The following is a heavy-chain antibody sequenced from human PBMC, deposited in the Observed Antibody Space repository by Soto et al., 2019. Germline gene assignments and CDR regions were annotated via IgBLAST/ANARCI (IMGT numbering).Heavy chain of an antibody. Sequence: GGSLRLSCAASGFTFDDYAMHWVRQAPGKGLEWVSGISWNSGSIGYADSVKGRFTISRDNAKNSLYLQMNSLRAEDTALYYCAKGSWVVPAAVDYWGQGTLVTVSS. V-gene: IGHV3-9*01. CDR2: ISWNSGSI. J-gene: IGHJ4*02. CDR1: GFTFDDYA. D-gene: IGHD2-2*01. CDR3: AKGSWVVPAAVDY.